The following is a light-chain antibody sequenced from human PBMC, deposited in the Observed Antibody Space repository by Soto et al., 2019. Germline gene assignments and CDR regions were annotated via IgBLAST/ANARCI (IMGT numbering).Light chain of an antibody. CDR3: QQRDSWPIT. J-gene: IGKJ5*01. CDR2: GAS. V-gene: IGKV3-11*01. CDR1: QSVSSY. Sequence: IVLTQSPATLSLSPGERATLSCRASQSVSSYLAWYQQKPGQAPRLLIFGASNRATGIPARFSGSGSGTDFTLTINSLEPDDFAVYYCQQRDSWPITFGQGTRLEIK.